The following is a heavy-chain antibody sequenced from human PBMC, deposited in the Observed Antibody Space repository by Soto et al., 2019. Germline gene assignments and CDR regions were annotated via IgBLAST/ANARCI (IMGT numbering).Heavy chain of an antibody. CDR2: INAANGDT. V-gene: IGHV1-3*01. D-gene: IGHD6-13*01. CDR3: VRRHVSATGIDWFDP. J-gene: IGHJ5*02. Sequence: ASVKVSCKASGYIFTSYAIHWVRQAPGQRLEWMGWINAANGDTKYSPKFQGRVTITRDTSASTAYMELSSLRSEDTAVYYCVRRHVSATGIDWFDPWGQGTLVTVSS. CDR1: GYIFTSYA.